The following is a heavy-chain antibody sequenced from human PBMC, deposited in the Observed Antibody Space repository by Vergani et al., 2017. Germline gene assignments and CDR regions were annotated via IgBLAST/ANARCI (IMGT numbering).Heavy chain of an antibody. CDR3: ARQRPGSGWSPGDFDD. CDR1: GGSISRNDYY. D-gene: IGHD6-19*01. V-gene: IGHV4-30-4*08. CDR2: IYYSGST. J-gene: IGHJ4*02. Sequence: QVQLQESGPGLVKPSQTLSLTCSVSGGSISRNDYYWSWIRQPPGKGLEWLGYIYYSGSTYYNPSLKSRLTMSVDTSKNQFSLKVTSVTAADTAVYFCARQRPGSGWSPGDFDDWGQGILVTVSS.